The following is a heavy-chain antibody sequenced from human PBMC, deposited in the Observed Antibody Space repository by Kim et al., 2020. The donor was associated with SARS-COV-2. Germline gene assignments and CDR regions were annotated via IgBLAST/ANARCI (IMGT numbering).Heavy chain of an antibody. V-gene: IGHV3-9*01. CDR3: AKDAWVSSSWSFYS. J-gene: IGHJ4*02. D-gene: IGHD6-13*01. CDR2: ISWNSGSI. Sequence: GGSLRLSCAASGFTFDDYAMHWVRQAPGKGLEWVSGISWNSGSIGYADSVKGRFTISRDNAKNSLYLQMNSLRAEDTALYYCAKDAWVSSSWSFYSWGKG. CDR1: GFTFDDYA.